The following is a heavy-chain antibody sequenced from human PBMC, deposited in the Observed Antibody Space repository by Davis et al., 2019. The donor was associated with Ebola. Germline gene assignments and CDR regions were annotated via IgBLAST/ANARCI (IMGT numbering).Heavy chain of an antibody. D-gene: IGHD6-13*01. Sequence: SETLSLTCTVSGGSISSYYWSWIRQPPGKGLEWIGYIYYSGSTNYNPSLKSRVTISVDTSKNQFSLKLSSVTAADTAVYYCARRGTSSWYAGWFDPWGQGTLVTVSS. J-gene: IGHJ5*02. CDR1: GGSISSYY. CDR2: IYYSGST. CDR3: ARRGTSSWYAGWFDP. V-gene: IGHV4-59*01.